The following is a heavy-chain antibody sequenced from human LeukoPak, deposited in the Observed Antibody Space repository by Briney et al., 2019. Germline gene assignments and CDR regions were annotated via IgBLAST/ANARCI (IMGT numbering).Heavy chain of an antibody. CDR1: GCTFTGYY. J-gene: IGHJ3*01. D-gene: IGHD4-23*01. CDR2: IYPDSGGT. Sequence: ASVKVSCKASGCTFTGYYIHWVRQAPGQGLEWMGWIYPDSGGTYYAQRFQGGVTMTRDTSINTAYMELSRLGSDDSAVYYCTRGGGNLPIYAFDFWGQGSMVSVSS. V-gene: IGHV1-2*02. CDR3: TRGGGNLPIYAFDF.